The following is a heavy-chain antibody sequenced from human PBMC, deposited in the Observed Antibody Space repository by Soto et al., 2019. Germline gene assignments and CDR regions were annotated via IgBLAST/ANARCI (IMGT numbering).Heavy chain of an antibody. Sequence: EVQLVESGGGLVHPGGSLKLSCAASGCPFNGSAMHWVRQASGKGLEWVGRIRSKPNNYATAYAASLKGRFTISRDDSKNTAYLHMNSLKTEDTAVYYCAGDFYYNMDVWGQGTTVTVSS. CDR3: AGDFYYNMDV. V-gene: IGHV3-73*02. J-gene: IGHJ6*02. CDR2: IRSKPNNYAT. CDR1: GCPFNGSA.